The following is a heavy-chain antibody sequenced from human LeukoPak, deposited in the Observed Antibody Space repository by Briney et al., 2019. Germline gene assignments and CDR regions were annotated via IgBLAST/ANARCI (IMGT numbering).Heavy chain of an antibody. CDR1: GFTFSDYA. D-gene: IGHD1-7*01. CDR2: ISKDGSDK. Sequence: GGSLRLSCAASGFTFSDYAMHWVRQAPGKGLEWVAVISKDGSDKYYPGSVRGRFTISGDNSKNTIYLQMDSLRAEDTAIYYCARDYWWNYDYWGQGTLVTVSS. CDR3: ARDYWWNYDY. J-gene: IGHJ4*02. V-gene: IGHV3-30-3*01.